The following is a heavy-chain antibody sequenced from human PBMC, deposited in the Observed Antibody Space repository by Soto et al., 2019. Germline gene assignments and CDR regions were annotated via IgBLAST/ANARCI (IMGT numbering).Heavy chain of an antibody. Sequence: GGSLRLSYATSGCNFGSNGRSLVRQAPGKGLDWVSGISGSGRNTYYADSVKGRFTISRDNSKNTLFLQMNSLRAEDTAVYYCAKNGLSSSPSAIDSWGQGTLVTVSS. CDR2: ISGSGRNT. CDR3: AKNGLSSSPSAIDS. CDR1: GCNFGSNG. D-gene: IGHD6-6*01. V-gene: IGHV3-23*01. J-gene: IGHJ4*02.